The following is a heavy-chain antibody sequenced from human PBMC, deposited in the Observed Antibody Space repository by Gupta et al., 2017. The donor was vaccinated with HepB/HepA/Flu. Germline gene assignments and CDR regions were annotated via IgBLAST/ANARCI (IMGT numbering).Heavy chain of an antibody. Sequence: QLQLQESGPGLVKPSETLSLTCPVSGCSLSSSRYYWGWIRPPPGKGLEWIGSIYYSGSTYYNPSLKSRVTISVDTSKNQFSLKLSSVTAADTAVYYCARHKFLGRVVAYNWFDPWGQGTLVTVSS. J-gene: IGHJ5*02. CDR1: GCSLSSSRYY. CDR2: IYYSGST. CDR3: ARHKFLGRVVAYNWFDP. D-gene: IGHD2-2*01. V-gene: IGHV4-39*01.